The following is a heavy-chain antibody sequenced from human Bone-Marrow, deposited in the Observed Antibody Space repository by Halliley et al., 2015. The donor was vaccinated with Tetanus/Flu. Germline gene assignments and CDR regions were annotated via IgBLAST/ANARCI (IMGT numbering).Heavy chain of an antibody. V-gene: IGHV3-30*06. Sequence: SLRLSCAAFAFSFSSYAMHWVRQAPGKGLEWVAVISYDGTKKYYADSVKGRFTISRDNSKNTVYLQMNSLRPEDTAVYYCAKDKVGIAAVGTPWYFDLWGRGTLVSVSS. CDR2: ISYDGTKK. CDR1: AFSFSSYA. CDR3: AKDKVGIAAVGTPWYFDL. D-gene: IGHD6-13*01. J-gene: IGHJ2*01.